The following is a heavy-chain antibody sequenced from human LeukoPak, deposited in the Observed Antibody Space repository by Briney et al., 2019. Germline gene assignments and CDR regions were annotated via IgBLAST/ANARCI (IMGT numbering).Heavy chain of an antibody. CDR3: ARAEPRGSIWYPY. J-gene: IGHJ4*02. CDR2: IFHSGST. CDR1: DGSISSNNW. V-gene: IGHV4-4*02. Sequence: PSGTLSLTCAVSDGSISSNNWWSWVRQPPRKGLEWIGEIFHSGSTNYNPSLKSRVTISVDKSKNQFSLKLNSVTAADTAVYYCARAEPRGSIWYPYWGQGTLVTVSS. D-gene: IGHD6-13*01.